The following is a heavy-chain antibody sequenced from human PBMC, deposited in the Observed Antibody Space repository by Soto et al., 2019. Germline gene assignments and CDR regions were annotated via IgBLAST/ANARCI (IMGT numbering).Heavy chain of an antibody. CDR2: ISAYNGNT. V-gene: IGHV1-18*01. D-gene: IGHD1-26*01. Sequence: QVQLVQSGAEVKKPGASVKVSCKASGYSFTRYYINWVRQAPGQGVEWMGWISAYNGNTHYEEKLQGIGPLTTDTSTSTAYMELRILRSAATAAFFCGRGGQWDFLSDYLGQATLVTFS. CDR3: GRGGQWDFLSDY. J-gene: IGHJ4*02. CDR1: GYSFTRYY.